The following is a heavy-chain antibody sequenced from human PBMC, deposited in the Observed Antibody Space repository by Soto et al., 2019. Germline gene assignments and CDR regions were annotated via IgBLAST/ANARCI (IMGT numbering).Heavy chain of an antibody. CDR2: ISGSGDGT. CDR3: AKVGGYCTNGVCYGFDI. V-gene: IGHV3-23*01. CDR1: GFSFSRYD. J-gene: IGHJ3*02. D-gene: IGHD2-8*01. Sequence: EVQLLESGGGLVQRGGSLRLSCAASGFSFSRYDMNWVRQAPGKGLQWVSTISGSGDGTYYADSVKCRFTISRDNSKNTLYLQMNSLRAEDTAVYYCAKVGGYCTNGVCYGFDIWGQGTMVTVST.